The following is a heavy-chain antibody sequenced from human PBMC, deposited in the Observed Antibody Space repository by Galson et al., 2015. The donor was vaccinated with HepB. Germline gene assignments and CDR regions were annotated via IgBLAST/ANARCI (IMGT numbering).Heavy chain of an antibody. D-gene: IGHD3-22*01. V-gene: IGHV3-30-3*01. CDR3: ARPNGYYYDSSGYYRAGHFDY. CDR1: GFTFSSYA. J-gene: IGHJ4*02. CDR2: ISYDGSNK. Sequence: SLRLSCAASGFTFSSYAMHWVRQAPGKGLEWVAVISYDGSNKYYADSVKGRFTISRDNSKNTLYLQMNSLRAEDTAVYYCARPNGYYYDSSGYYRAGHFDYWGQGTLVTVSS.